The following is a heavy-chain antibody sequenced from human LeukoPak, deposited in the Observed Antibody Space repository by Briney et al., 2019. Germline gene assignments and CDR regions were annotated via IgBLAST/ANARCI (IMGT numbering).Heavy chain of an antibody. J-gene: IGHJ4*02. CDR1: GYTFTGYY. D-gene: IGHD2-2*02. CDR2: INPNSGGT. V-gene: IGHV1-2*02. Sequence: ASVKVSCKASGYTFTGYYMHWVRQAPGQGLEWMGWINPNSGGTNYAQKFQGRVTMTRDTSISTACMELSRLGSDDTAVYYCARDYCSSTSCYKVEADYWGQGTLVTVSS. CDR3: ARDYCSSTSCYKVEADY.